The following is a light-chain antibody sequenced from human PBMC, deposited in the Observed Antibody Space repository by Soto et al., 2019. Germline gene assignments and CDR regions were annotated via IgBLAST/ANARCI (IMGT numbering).Light chain of an antibody. CDR1: QSISSW. Sequence: DIPMTQSPSTLSASVGDRVTITCRASQSISSWLAWYQQKPGKAPKLLIYKASSLESGVPSRFSGSGSGTEFTLTSSSVQPDDFATYYCQQYNSYALTFGGGTKVEIK. CDR3: QQYNSYALT. CDR2: KAS. J-gene: IGKJ4*01. V-gene: IGKV1-5*03.